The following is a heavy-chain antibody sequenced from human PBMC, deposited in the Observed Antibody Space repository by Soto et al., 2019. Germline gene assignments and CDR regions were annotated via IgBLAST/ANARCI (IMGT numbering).Heavy chain of an antibody. J-gene: IGHJ4*02. CDR2: IYYSGST. CDR1: GGSISSSSYY. D-gene: IGHD3-10*01. CDR3: ARHGRREVRFDY. V-gene: IGHV4-39*01. Sequence: QLQLQESGPGLVKPSETLSLTCTVSGGSISSSSYYWGWFRQPPGKGLEWIGSIYYSGSTYYNPSLKSRVTISVDTSKNQFSLKLSSVTAADTAVYYCARHGRREVRFDYWGQGTLVTVSS.